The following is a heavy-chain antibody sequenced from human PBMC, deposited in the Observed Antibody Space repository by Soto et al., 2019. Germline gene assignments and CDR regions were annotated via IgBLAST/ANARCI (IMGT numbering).Heavy chain of an antibody. J-gene: IGHJ5*02. V-gene: IGHV3-23*01. CDR1: GFTFSTYA. Sequence: EVQLLESGGGLVQPGGSLTLSCAASGFTFSTYAMSWVRQAPGKGLEWVSGIGGSGGSTYHADSVKGRFTISRDNSKNTLYLHMNSLRAEDSAIYYCATLPGALTPLGTWGQGTRVAVSS. D-gene: IGHD1-26*01. CDR3: ATLPGALTPLGT. CDR2: IGGSGGST.